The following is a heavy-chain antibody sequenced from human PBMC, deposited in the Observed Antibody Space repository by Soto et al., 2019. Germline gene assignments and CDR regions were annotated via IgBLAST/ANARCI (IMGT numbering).Heavy chain of an antibody. V-gene: IGHV1-69*13. CDR1: GGTFSTYA. CDR3: ASHYDSSGYYYRGLDY. Sequence: GASVKVSCKAPGGTFSTYAISWVRQAPGQGLEWMGGIIPMFGTANYAQRFQDRVTITADESTNTVYMELSSLRSEDTAVYYCASHYDSSGYYYRGLDYWGQGTLVTVSS. J-gene: IGHJ4*02. CDR2: IIPMFGTA. D-gene: IGHD3-22*01.